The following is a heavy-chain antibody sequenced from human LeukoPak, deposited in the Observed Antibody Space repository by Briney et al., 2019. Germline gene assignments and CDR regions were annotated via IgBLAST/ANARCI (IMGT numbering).Heavy chain of an antibody. CDR2: IRYDGSNK. J-gene: IGHJ6*03. CDR3: AKDHHLPGHYYYYYYMDV. CDR1: GFTFSSYG. D-gene: IGHD1-14*01. V-gene: IGHV3-30*02. Sequence: PGGSLRLSCAASGFTFSSYGMHWVRQAPGKGLEWVAFIRYDGSNKYYADSVKGRFTISRDNSKNTLYLQMNSLRVEDTAVYYCAKDHHLPGHYYYYYYMDVWGKGTTVTVSS.